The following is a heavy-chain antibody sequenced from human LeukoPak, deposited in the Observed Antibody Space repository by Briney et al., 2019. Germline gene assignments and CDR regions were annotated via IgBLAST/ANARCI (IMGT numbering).Heavy chain of an antibody. CDR1: GFTVSSNY. CDR2: IYSDGRT. D-gene: IGHD3-22*01. Sequence: GGSLRLSCAASGFTVSSNYMSWVRQAPGKGLEWVSVIYSDGRTYYADSVKGRFTISRDNSKNTLYLLMNSLRAEDTAVYYCARAPGGTQASSGYFDYWGQGTLVTVSS. V-gene: IGHV3-53*01. J-gene: IGHJ4*02. CDR3: ARAPGGTQASSGYFDY.